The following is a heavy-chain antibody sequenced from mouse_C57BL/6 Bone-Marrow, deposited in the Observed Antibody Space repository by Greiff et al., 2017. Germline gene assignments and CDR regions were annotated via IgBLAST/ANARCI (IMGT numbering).Heavy chain of an antibody. CDR2: IYPSDSET. J-gene: IGHJ2*01. CDR1: GYTFTSYW. Sequence: QVQLKQPGAELVRPGSSVKLSCKASGYTFTSYWMDWVKQRPGQGLEWIGNIYPSDSETHYNQKFKGKDTLTVDKSSSTAYMQLSSLTSEDSAVYYCARSYRFDYWGQGTTLTVSS. D-gene: IGHD2-14*01. CDR3: ARSYRFDY. V-gene: IGHV1-61*01.